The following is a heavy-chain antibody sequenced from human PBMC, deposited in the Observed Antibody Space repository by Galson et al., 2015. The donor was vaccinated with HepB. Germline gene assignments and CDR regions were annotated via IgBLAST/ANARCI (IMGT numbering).Heavy chain of an antibody. V-gene: IGHV1-24*01. Sequence: SVKVSCKASGGIFSSYGISWVRQAPRQGLEWMGGFDPEDGETIYAQNFQGRVTMTEDTSTDTAYMELSSLRSEDTSFYYCAAARLTTGAFHIWGQGTMVTVSS. CDR2: FDPEDGET. CDR1: GGIFSSYG. CDR3: AAARLTTGAFHI. D-gene: IGHD1-14*01. J-gene: IGHJ3*02.